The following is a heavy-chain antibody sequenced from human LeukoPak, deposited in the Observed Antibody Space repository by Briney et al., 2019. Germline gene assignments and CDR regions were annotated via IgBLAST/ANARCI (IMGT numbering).Heavy chain of an antibody. D-gene: IGHD2-2*01. Sequence: ASVKVSCKASGFTFTSYGLSWVRQAPGQGLEWMGWISAHNGDTSYAQRFQGRLTMTTDTATSAAYMELRSLTSGDTAVYYCARDRGPSYCTSTTCRTLDWWGQGTLVTVSS. CDR2: ISAHNGDT. J-gene: IGHJ4*02. V-gene: IGHV1-18*01. CDR3: ARDRGPSYCTSTTCRTLDW. CDR1: GFTFTSYG.